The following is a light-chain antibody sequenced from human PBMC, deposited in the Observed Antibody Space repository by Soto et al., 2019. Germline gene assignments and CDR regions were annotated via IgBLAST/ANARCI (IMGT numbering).Light chain of an antibody. J-gene: IGKJ1*01. Sequence: EIVLTQSPGTLSLSPGERATLSCRASQSVSSNYLAWYQQKPGQAPRPLIYGASSRATGIPDRFSGSGAGTDFTLTISRLESEDFAVYYCQQHGSSPWTFGQGTKVE. CDR1: QSVSSNY. CDR2: GAS. CDR3: QQHGSSPWT. V-gene: IGKV3-20*01.